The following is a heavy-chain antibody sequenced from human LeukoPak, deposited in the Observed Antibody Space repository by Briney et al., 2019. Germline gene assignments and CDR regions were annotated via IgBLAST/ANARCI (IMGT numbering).Heavy chain of an antibody. CDR3: ARTNAFDI. J-gene: IGHJ3*02. CDR1: GGSFSGYY. CDR2: INHSGST. Sequence: SETLSLTCAVYGGSFSGYYWSWIRQPPGKGLEWIGEINHSGSTNYNPSLKSRVTISVDTSKNQFSLKLSSVTAADTAVYYCARTNAFDIWGQGTMVTVSS. V-gene: IGHV4-34*01.